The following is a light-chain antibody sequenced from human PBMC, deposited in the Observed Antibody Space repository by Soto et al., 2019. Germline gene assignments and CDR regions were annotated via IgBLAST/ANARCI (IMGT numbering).Light chain of an antibody. CDR2: SNN. J-gene: IGLJ1*01. V-gene: IGLV1-44*01. CDR3: AAWDDSLTGHYV. Sequence: LTQPPSASGAPGQRVTISCSGSSSNIGSSTVNWYQHLPGTAPKLIIFSNNERPSGVPDRFSASKSGTSASLAISGLQSEDEAAYFCAAWDDSLTGHYVFGSGTKVTVL. CDR1: SSNIGSST.